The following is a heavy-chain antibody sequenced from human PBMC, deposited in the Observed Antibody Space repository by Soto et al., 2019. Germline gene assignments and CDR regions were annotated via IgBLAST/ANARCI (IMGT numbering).Heavy chain of an antibody. Sequence: SETLSLSCDVYGGSFSGYYWGWVRQAPGKGLEWIVDINLSGSPNYNPSLQSRVSVSLDSSKTHFSLKLSSVTAADTAVYYCATFPPEGRTATPRGDDAFDLWGQGTLVTVSS. CDR1: GGSFSGYY. V-gene: IGHV4-34*01. J-gene: IGHJ3*01. CDR2: INLSGSP. D-gene: IGHD3-10*01. CDR3: ATFPPEGRTATPRGDDAFDL.